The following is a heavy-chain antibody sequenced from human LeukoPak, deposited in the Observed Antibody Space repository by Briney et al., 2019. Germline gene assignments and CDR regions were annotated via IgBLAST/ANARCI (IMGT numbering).Heavy chain of an antibody. J-gene: IGHJ5*02. CDR3: ARAYGVGIAARTPGYWFDP. CDR2: INPNSGGT. CDR1: GYTFTGYY. V-gene: IGHV1-2*02. Sequence: GASVKVSCKASGYTFTGYYMHWVRQAPGQGLEWMGWINPNSGGTNYAQKFQGRVTMTRDTSISTAYMELSRLRSDDTAVYYCARAYGVGIAARTPGYWFDPWPGNPGHRLL. D-gene: IGHD6-6*01.